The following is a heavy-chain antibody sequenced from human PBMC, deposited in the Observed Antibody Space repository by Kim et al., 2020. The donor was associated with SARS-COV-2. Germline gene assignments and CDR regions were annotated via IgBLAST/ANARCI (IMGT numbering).Heavy chain of an antibody. CDR2: IYYSRST. Sequence: SETLSLTCTVSGGSISSSSYYWGWIRQPTGKGLEWIGSIYYSRSTYYNPSLKSRVTISVDTSKNQFSLKLSSVTAADTAVYYCARRVVIHWYFDLWGRGTLVTVSS. D-gene: IGHD3-22*01. CDR1: GGSISSSSYY. J-gene: IGHJ2*01. V-gene: IGHV4-39*01. CDR3: ARRVVIHWYFDL.